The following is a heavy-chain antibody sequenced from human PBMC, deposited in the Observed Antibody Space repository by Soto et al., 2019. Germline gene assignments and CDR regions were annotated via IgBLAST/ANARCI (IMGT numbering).Heavy chain of an antibody. V-gene: IGHV3-30-3*01. CDR2: ISYDGSNK. CDR1: GFTFSSYA. J-gene: IGHJ6*02. CDR3: ARDRVDTIFGVIEYYYYGMDV. D-gene: IGHD3-3*01. Sequence: QVQLVESGGGVVQPGRSLRLSCAASGFTFSSYAMHWVRQAPGKGLEWVAVISYDGSNKYYADSVKGRFTISRDNSKNXLXLXTNSLRAEDTAVYYCARDRVDTIFGVIEYYYYGMDVWGQGTTVTVSS.